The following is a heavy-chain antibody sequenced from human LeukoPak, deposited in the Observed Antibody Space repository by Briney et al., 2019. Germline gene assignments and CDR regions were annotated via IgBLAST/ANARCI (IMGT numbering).Heavy chain of an antibody. CDR2: IYYSGST. Sequence: LRLSCSASGFTFSDYYMSWIRQPPGKGLEWIGSIYYSGSTYYNSSLKSRVTISVDTSKKQFSLKVTSVTAADTAVYYCARHPASGWFDPWGQGTLVTVSS. CDR1: GFTFSDYY. CDR3: ARHPASGWFDP. J-gene: IGHJ5*02. D-gene: IGHD2-2*01. V-gene: IGHV4-39*01.